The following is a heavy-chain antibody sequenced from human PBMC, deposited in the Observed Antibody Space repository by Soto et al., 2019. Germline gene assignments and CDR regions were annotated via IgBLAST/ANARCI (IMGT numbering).Heavy chain of an antibody. D-gene: IGHD2-2*01. Sequence: HGESLKISCHGSGYTFFSFWIVWVRQVPGKGLEWVGRIDPGDSSATYSPTFQGHVTISADRSTRSAYLQWRSLRASDTAIYFCARRYCSRADCYSDSWGQGSLVTVS. CDR2: IDPGDSSA. CDR3: ARRYCSRADCYSDS. J-gene: IGHJ4*02. V-gene: IGHV5-10-1*01. CDR1: GYTFFSFW.